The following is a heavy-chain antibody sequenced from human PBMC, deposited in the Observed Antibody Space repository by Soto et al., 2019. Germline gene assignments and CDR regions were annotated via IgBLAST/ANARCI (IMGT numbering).Heavy chain of an antibody. CDR1: GFTFSSYG. CDR2: IWYDGSNK. CDR3: ARDWTEGDAFDI. D-gene: IGHD3-3*01. Sequence: QVQLVESGGGVVQPGRSLRLSCAASGFTFSSYGMHWVRQAPGKGLEWVAVIWYDGSNKYYADSVKGRFTISRDNSKNTLYLQMNSLRAEDTAVYYCARDWTEGDAFDIWGQGTMVTVSS. V-gene: IGHV3-33*01. J-gene: IGHJ3*02.